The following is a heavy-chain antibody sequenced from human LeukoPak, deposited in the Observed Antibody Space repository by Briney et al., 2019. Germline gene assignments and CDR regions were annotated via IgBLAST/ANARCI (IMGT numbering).Heavy chain of an antibody. Sequence: PSQTLSLTCTVSGGSISSGDYYWSRIRQPPGKGLEWIGYIYYSGSTYYNPSLKSRVTISVDTSKNQFSLKLSSVTAADTAVYYCARDAPPVHYYDSSGYYRNFDYWGQGTLVTVSS. CDR3: ARDAPPVHYYDSSGYYRNFDY. J-gene: IGHJ4*02. D-gene: IGHD3-22*01. CDR2: IYYSGST. CDR1: GGSISSGDYY. V-gene: IGHV4-30-4*01.